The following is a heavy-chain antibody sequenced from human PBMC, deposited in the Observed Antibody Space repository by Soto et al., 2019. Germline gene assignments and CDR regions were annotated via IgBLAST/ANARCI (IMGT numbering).Heavy chain of an antibody. J-gene: IGHJ6*02. Sequence: GGSLRLSCAASGFTFSSYGMHWVRQAPGKGLEWVAVIWYDGSNKYYADSVKGRFTISRDNSKNTLYLQMNSLRAEDTAVYYCARRGFWSGYGMDVWGQGTTVTVSS. CDR2: IWYDGSNK. CDR3: ARRGFWSGYGMDV. V-gene: IGHV3-33*01. CDR1: GFTFSSYG. D-gene: IGHD3-3*01.